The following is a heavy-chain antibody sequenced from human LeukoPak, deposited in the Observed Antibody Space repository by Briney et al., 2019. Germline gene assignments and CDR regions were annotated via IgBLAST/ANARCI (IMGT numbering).Heavy chain of an antibody. J-gene: IGHJ3*01. CDR2: INHSGTT. Sequence: SETLSLTCAVYGGSFSAFYWSWIRQPPGKGLEWIGEINHSGTTNYNPSLKSRVTISVDTSKHQFSLKMRAMTAADTAVYYCARIRLTGDLSAPDDFDLWVQGTMVTVSS. CDR3: ARIRLTGDLSAPDDFDL. D-gene: IGHD7-27*01. V-gene: IGHV4-34*01. CDR1: GGSFSAFY.